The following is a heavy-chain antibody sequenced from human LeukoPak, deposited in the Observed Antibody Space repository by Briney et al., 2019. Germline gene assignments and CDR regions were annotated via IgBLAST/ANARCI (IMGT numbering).Heavy chain of an antibody. CDR1: GFTFSSYA. Sequence: GGSLRLSCAASGFTFSSYAMSWVRQAPGKGLEWVSAISGSGGNTYYADSVKGRFTISRENAKNSLYLQMNSLRAGDTAVYYCARAGNSGSYGAFDIWGQGTMVTVSS. V-gene: IGHV3-23*01. CDR3: ARAGNSGSYGAFDI. CDR2: ISGSGGNT. D-gene: IGHD1-26*01. J-gene: IGHJ3*02.